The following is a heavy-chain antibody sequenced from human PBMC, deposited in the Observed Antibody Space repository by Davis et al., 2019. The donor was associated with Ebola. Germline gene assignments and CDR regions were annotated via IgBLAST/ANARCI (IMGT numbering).Heavy chain of an antibody. CDR3: TTPGGQDSGYDVFDI. CDR1: GYSFNSYD. CDR2: MTPSSGNT. Sequence: ASVKVSCKASGYSFNSYDINWVRQATGQGPEWMGWMTPSSGNTGYAQKFQGRVTVTRDTSTTTVYMDLSSLRAEDTALYYCTTPGGQDSGYDVFDIWGQGTMVTVSS. V-gene: IGHV1-8*01. D-gene: IGHD5-12*01. J-gene: IGHJ3*02.